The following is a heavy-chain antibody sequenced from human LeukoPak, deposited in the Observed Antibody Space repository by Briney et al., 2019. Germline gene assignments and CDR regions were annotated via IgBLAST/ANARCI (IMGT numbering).Heavy chain of an antibody. CDR2: ISTSGSTI. J-gene: IGHJ4*02. CDR3: AMGSFGDPLAL. D-gene: IGHD3-10*01. V-gene: IGHV3-48*03. CDR1: GFTFSSYE. Sequence: GGSLRLSCAASGFTFSSYEMNWVRQAPGKGLDWVSYISTSGSTIYYADSVKGRFTISRDNAKNSLYLQMNSLRAEDTAVYYCAMGSFGDPLALWGQGTLVTVSS.